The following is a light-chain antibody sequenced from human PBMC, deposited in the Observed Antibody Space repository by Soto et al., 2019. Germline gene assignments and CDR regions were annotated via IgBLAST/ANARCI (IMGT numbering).Light chain of an antibody. CDR3: QQYNSDSRT. CDR1: QSISTW. J-gene: IGKJ1*01. Sequence: DIQMTQSPSTLSASVGDRVTLTCRASQSISTWLAWYQQKPGNAPKLLIFDASNLESGVPSRFSGSGSGTEFTLTIDSLQPDDFAPYYCQQYNSDSRTFGQGTELDIK. CDR2: DAS. V-gene: IGKV1-5*01.